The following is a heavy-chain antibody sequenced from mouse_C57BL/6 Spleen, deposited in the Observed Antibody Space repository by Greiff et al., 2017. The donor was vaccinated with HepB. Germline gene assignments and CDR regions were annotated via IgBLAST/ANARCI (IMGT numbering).Heavy chain of an antibody. CDR3: ARGGIPSFAY. Sequence: VQLQQSGPELVKPGASVKISCKASGYSFTGYYMNWVKQSPEKSLEWIGEINPSTGGTTYNQKFKAKATLTVDKSSSTAYMQLKSLTSEDSAVYYCARGGIPSFAYWGQGTLVTVSA. CDR2: INPSTGGT. J-gene: IGHJ3*01. V-gene: IGHV1-42*01. CDR1: GYSFTGYY.